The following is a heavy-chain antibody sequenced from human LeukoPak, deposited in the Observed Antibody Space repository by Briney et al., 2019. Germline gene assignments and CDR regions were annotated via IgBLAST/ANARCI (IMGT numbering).Heavy chain of an antibody. J-gene: IGHJ6*03. CDR1: GFTFSDYY. CDR2: ISSSGSTI. Sequence: GGSLRLSCAASGFTFSDYYMSWISQAPGKGLEWVSYISSSGSTIYYADSVKGRFTISRDNAKNSLYLQMNSLRAEDTAVYYCARDGAPPYYYYYMDVWGKGTTVTVSS. V-gene: IGHV3-11*04. CDR3: ARDGAPPYYYYYMDV. D-gene: IGHD3-16*01.